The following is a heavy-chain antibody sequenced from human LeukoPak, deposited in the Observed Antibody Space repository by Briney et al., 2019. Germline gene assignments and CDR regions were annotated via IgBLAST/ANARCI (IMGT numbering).Heavy chain of an antibody. CDR3: ASWGKQWLVLGDWFDP. V-gene: IGHV1-18*04. D-gene: IGHD6-19*01. CDR1: GYTFTSYG. Sequence: ASVKVSCKASGYTFTSYGISWVRQAPGQGLEWMGWISAYNGNTNYAQKLQGRVTMTTDTSTSTAYMELRSLRSDDTAVYYCASWGKQWLVLGDWFDPWGQGTLVTVSS. J-gene: IGHJ5*02. CDR2: ISAYNGNT.